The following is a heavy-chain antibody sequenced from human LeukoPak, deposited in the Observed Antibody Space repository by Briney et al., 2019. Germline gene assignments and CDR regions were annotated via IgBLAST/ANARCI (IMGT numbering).Heavy chain of an antibody. CDR1: GGSFSGYY. Sequence: SETLSPTCAVYGGSFSGYYWSWIRQPPGKGLEWIGYIYHSGSTYYNPSLKSRVTISVDRSKNQFSLKLSSVTAADTAVYYCARGAYGDYGGEAFDIWGQGTMVTVSS. J-gene: IGHJ3*02. CDR2: IYHSGST. V-gene: IGHV4-34*01. CDR3: ARGAYGDYGGEAFDI. D-gene: IGHD4-17*01.